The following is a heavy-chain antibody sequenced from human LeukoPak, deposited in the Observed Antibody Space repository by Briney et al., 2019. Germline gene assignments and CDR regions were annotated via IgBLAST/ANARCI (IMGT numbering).Heavy chain of an antibody. Sequence: SLRLSCTASGFTFGDYAMSWVRQAPGKGLEWVGFIRSKAYGGTTEYAASVKGRFTISRDDSKSIAYLQMNSLKTEDTAVYYCTRADAETTLWWYYYYYMDVWGKGTTVTVSS. CDR2: IRSKAYGGTT. D-gene: IGHD2-21*01. J-gene: IGHJ6*03. V-gene: IGHV3-49*04. CDR1: GFTFGDYA. CDR3: TRADAETTLWWYYYYYMDV.